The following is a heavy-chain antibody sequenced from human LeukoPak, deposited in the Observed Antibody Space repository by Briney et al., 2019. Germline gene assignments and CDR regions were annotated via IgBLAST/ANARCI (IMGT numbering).Heavy chain of an antibody. CDR2: ISGSGAGT. CDR1: GFSFGSFA. CDR3: AKDRNSLRYFDWLFGASFDY. Sequence: PGGSLRLSCAASGFSFGSFALSWVRHAPGKGLEWVSAISGSGAGTYYADSVKGRFTISRDNSKNTLYLQMNSLRAEDTAVYYCAKDRNSLRYFDWLFGASFDYWGQGTLVTVSS. D-gene: IGHD3-9*01. J-gene: IGHJ4*02. V-gene: IGHV3-23*01.